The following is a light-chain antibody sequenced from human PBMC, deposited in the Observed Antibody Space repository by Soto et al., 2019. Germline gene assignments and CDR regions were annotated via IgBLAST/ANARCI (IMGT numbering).Light chain of an antibody. CDR1: QSVSTY. V-gene: IGKV3-20*01. CDR3: QQFGRSQVT. J-gene: IGKJ4*01. Sequence: EKLMSQSPATLSLSPGERATLSCRASQSVSTYLAWYQQKPGQAPRLLIYGASSRATGIPDRFSGSGSGTDFTLTISRLEPEDFAVYYCQQFGRSQVTFGGGTKVDI. CDR2: GAS.